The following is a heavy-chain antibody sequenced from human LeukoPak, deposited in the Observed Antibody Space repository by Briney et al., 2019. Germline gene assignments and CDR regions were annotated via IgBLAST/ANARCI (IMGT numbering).Heavy chain of an antibody. D-gene: IGHD6-6*01. CDR2: INPNNGGT. CDR3: ASGPSDLGSSSQY. V-gene: IGHV1-2*02. J-gene: IGHJ4*02. CDR1: GYIFIGYH. Sequence: ASVKVSCKASGYIFIGYHIHWVRQAPGQGLEWMGWINPNNGGTNYAQKFQGRVTMTRDTSINTAYMELSRLTSDDTAVYYCASGPSDLGSSSQYWGQGSLVTVSS.